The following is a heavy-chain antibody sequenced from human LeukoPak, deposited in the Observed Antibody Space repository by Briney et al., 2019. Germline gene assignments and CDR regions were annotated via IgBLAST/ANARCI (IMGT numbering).Heavy chain of an antibody. CDR2: IYYSGST. J-gene: IGHJ5*02. V-gene: IGHV4-61*01. Sequence: SETLSLTCTVSVGSVSSGSYYWSWIRQPPGKGLEWLGYIYYSGSTNYNPSLKSRVTISVDTSKNQFSLKLSSVSAADTAVYYCARSITMVRGVRRVWFDPWGQGTLVTVSS. D-gene: IGHD3-10*01. CDR3: ARSITMVRGVRRVWFDP. CDR1: VGSVSSGSYY.